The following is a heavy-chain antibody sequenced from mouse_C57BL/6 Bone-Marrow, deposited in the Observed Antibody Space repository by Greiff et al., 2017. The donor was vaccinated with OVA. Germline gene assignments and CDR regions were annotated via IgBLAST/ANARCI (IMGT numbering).Heavy chain of an antibody. D-gene: IGHD2-3*01. J-gene: IGHJ2*01. CDR3: AREELHDGYYEDY. Sequence: VQLQQPGAELVKPGASVKLSCKASGYTFTSYWMHWVKQRPGQGLEWIGMIHPNSGSTNYNEKFKSKATLTVDKSSSTAYMQLSSLTSEDSAVYYCAREELHDGYYEDYWGQGTTLTVSS. CDR1: GYTFTSYW. CDR2: IHPNSGST. V-gene: IGHV1-64*01.